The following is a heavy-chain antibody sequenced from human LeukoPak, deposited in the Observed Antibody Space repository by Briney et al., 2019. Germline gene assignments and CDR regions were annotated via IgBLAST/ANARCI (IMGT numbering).Heavy chain of an antibody. CDR2: INPSGGST. Sequence: ASVKVSCKASGYTFTSYYMHWVRRAPGQGLEWMGIINPSGGSTSYAQKFQGRVTMTRDTSTSTVYMELSSLRSEDTAVYYCARGAQTVTAEYYYYYMDVWGKGTTVTVSS. D-gene: IGHD3-10*01. CDR1: GYTFTSYY. CDR3: ARGAQTVTAEYYYYYMDV. V-gene: IGHV1-46*01. J-gene: IGHJ6*03.